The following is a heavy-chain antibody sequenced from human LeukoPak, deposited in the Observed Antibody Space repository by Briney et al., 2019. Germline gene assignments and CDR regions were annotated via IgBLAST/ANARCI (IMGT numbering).Heavy chain of an antibody. CDR2: ISAYNGNT. D-gene: IGHD3-10*02. CDR3: ARVFGRAITS. CDR1: GYTFTSYG. V-gene: IGHV1-18*01. J-gene: IGHJ6*04. Sequence: ASVKVSCKASGYTFTSYGISWVRQAPGQGLEWMGWISAYNGNTNYAQKLQGRVTMTTDTSTSTAYMERRSLRCEDTAVYYCARVFGRAITSWGKGTTVTVSP.